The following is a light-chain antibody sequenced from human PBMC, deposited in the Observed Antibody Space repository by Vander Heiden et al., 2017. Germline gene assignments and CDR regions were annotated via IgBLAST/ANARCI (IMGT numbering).Light chain of an antibody. J-gene: IGKJ1*01. CDR3: MQAIQTLLT. V-gene: IGKV2-28*01. CDR1: QSLLHSNGYNY. CDR2: LGS. Sequence: IMMTKSPLSLPVTPGEPAAISCRLSQSLLHSNGYNYLDWYLQKPGPSPQLLIDLGSNRASVVPDRCSGRGSGTVCTLKSSRVEAEDVGVYYRMQAIQTLLTFGQGTKVEIK.